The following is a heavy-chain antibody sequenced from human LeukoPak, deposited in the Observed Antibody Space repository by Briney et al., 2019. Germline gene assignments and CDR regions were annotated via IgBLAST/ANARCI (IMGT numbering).Heavy chain of an antibody. CDR3: ARFDTVAPGRPYDI. CDR2: INPNSGGT. J-gene: IGHJ3*02. V-gene: IGHV1-2*02. Sequence: GASVKVSCKASEYTFTDYYLHWVRQAPGEGLEWMGCINPNSGGTNTAQKFQGRVTMTSDTSVSTAYMELSSLRSDDTAVYYCARFDTVAPGRPYDIWGQGTKVTVSS. D-gene: IGHD5-12*01. CDR1: EYTFTDYY.